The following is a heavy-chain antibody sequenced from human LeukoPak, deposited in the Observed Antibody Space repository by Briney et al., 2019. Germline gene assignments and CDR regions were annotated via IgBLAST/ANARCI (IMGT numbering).Heavy chain of an antibody. D-gene: IGHD3-9*01. CDR1: GFTFSTYG. CDR2: IRFDGTNR. Sequence: GGSLRLSCAASGFTFSTYGMHWVRQAPGKGLEWVAFIRFDGTNRYYADSVKGRFTISRDNSKNTLYLQMNSLKTEDTAVYYCTTGPINNDYWGQGTLVTVSS. CDR3: TTGPINNDY. V-gene: IGHV3-30*02. J-gene: IGHJ4*02.